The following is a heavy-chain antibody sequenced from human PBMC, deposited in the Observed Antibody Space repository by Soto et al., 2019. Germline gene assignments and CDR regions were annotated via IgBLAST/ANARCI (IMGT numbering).Heavy chain of an antibody. J-gene: IGHJ5*02. CDR3: ARAYGYYGSGSYHWFDP. Sequence: QLQLQESGPGLVKPSETLSLTCTVSGGSISSSSYYWGWIRQPPGKGLEWIGSIYYSGRTYYNPSLKSRVTISADTSTNHCSLKLSSVTAADTAVYYCARAYGYYGSGSYHWFDPWGQGTLVTVSS. D-gene: IGHD3-10*01. CDR2: IYYSGRT. CDR1: GGSISSSSYY. V-gene: IGHV4-39*02.